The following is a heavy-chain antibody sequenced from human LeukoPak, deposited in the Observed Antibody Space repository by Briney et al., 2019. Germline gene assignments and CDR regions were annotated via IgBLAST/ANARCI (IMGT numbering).Heavy chain of an antibody. CDR2: LYTGGIT. V-gene: IGHV3-53*01. Sequence: GGSLRLSCAASGFDVSSNYMSWVRQAPGKGLEWLSVLYTGGITYYADSVKGRFTISRDNSKNTLFLEMNSLRTEDTAVYYCAKVDYGSGTYYDNPSYYYGMDVWGQGTTVIVS. CDR3: AKVDYGSGTYYDNPSYYYGMDV. J-gene: IGHJ6*02. D-gene: IGHD3-10*01. CDR1: GFDVSSNY.